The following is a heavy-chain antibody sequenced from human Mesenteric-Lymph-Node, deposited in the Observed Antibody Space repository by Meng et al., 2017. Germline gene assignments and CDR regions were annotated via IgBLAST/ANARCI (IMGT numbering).Heavy chain of an antibody. CDR1: GFSFSVDT. V-gene: IGHV3-33*07. J-gene: IGHJ4*02. D-gene: IGHD6-19*01. CDR2: IWCDRCNK. CDR3: VRDLPTWEWLVFDY. Sequence: VQRVQCVVRLFKTVSFLRLFCASLGFSFSVDTMYWVRQAPGEGVGWVTVIWCDRCNKYYADSVKGRITISRDKSKNTLYLQMNSLRSEDTSVYYCVRDLPTWEWLVFDYWGQGTLVTVSS.